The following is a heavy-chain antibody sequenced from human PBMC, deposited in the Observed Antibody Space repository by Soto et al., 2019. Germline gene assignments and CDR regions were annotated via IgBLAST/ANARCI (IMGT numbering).Heavy chain of an antibody. D-gene: IGHD6-19*01. CDR1: GFTFSSYS. CDR2: ISSSSSTI. CDR3: ARDGYSSGWDYFDY. J-gene: IGHJ4*02. V-gene: IGHV3-48*02. Sequence: EVQLVESGGGLGQPGGSLRISCAASGFTFSSYSMNWVRQAPGKGLEWVAYISSSSSTIYYADSVKGRFTISRDNAKNTLYLQMDSLRDEDTAVYYCARDGYSSGWDYFDYWGQGIPVTVSA.